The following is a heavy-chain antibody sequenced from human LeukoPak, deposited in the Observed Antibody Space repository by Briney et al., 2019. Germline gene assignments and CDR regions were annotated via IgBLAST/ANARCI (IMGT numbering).Heavy chain of an antibody. D-gene: IGHD3-9*01. CDR1: GFTFSSYG. CDR3: ARVRFDGWFDP. CDR2: ISYDVSNK. Sequence: GGSLRLSCAASGFTFSSYGMHWVRQAPGKGLEWVAVISYDVSNKYYADSVKGRFTISRDNSKNTLYLQMNSLRAEDTAVYYCARVRFDGWFDPWGQGTLVTVSS. V-gene: IGHV3-30*03. J-gene: IGHJ5*01.